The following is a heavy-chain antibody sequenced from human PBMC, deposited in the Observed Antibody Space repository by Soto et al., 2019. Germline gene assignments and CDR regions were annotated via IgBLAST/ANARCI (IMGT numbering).Heavy chain of an antibody. CDR3: ARAHDYSPHATILGYYYYMDV. CDR2: ISSSSSTI. V-gene: IGHV3-48*01. J-gene: IGHJ6*03. Sequence: QPGGSLRLSCAASGFTFSSYSMNWVRQAPGKGLEWVSYISSSSSTIYYADSVKGRFTISRDNAKNSLYLQMNSLRAEDTAVYYCARAHDYSPHATILGYYYYMDVWGKGTTVTVSS. D-gene: IGHD4-4*01. CDR1: GFTFSSYS.